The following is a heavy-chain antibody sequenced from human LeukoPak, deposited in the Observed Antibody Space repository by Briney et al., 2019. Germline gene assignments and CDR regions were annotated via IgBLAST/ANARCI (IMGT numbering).Heavy chain of an antibody. J-gene: IGHJ5*02. Sequence: SETLSLTCTVSGGSLSIYYWSWIRQPPGKGLEWVGFFYFGGNTYYNSSLKRRVTISGDMSKSQFSLKLSSVTAADTAVYYCARVVGSNWFDPWGQGTLVTASS. CDR1: GGSLSIYY. V-gene: IGHV4-59*01. CDR2: FYFGGNT. CDR3: ARVVGSNWFDP. D-gene: IGHD2-15*01.